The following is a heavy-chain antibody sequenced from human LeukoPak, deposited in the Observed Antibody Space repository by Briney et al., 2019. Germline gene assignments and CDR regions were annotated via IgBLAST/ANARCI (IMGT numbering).Heavy chain of an antibody. CDR3: ARTPVTVIRGVIEDGMDV. CDR2: ISAYNGNT. J-gene: IGHJ6*02. D-gene: IGHD3-10*01. CDR1: GYTFTSYG. V-gene: IGHV1-18*01. Sequence: GASVKVSCKASGYTFTSYGISWVRQAPGQGLEWMGWISAYNGNTNYAQNFQGRVTMTRDTSVSTAYMDLSRLGSDDTAVYYCARTPVTVIRGVIEDGMDVWGQGTTVTVSS.